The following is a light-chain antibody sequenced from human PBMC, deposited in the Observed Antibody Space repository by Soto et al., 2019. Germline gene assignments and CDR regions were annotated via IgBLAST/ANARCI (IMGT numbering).Light chain of an antibody. CDR3: QQYNSHST. CDR1: QSISSW. J-gene: IGKJ1*01. V-gene: IGKV1-5*01. Sequence: DVQMTLSPSSLSASAGDRVNITFRASQSISSWLAWYQQKPGKAPKLLIYDASSLESGVQSRFSGSGSGTEFTLTISSLQPDDFATYYCQQYNSHSTFGQGTKVDIK. CDR2: DAS.